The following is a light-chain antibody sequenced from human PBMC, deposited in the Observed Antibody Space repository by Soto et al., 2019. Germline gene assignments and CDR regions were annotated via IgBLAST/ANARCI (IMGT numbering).Light chain of an antibody. CDR1: QSISSY. CDR3: QQSYSTPLT. Sequence: DIQMTQSPSSLSASVGDRVTITCRASQSISSYLNWYHQKPGKAPKLLIYAASSLQSGVPSRFSGSGSGTGFTLTISSLQPEDFATYYCQQSYSTPLTLGGGTKVDIK. J-gene: IGKJ4*01. CDR2: AAS. V-gene: IGKV1-39*01.